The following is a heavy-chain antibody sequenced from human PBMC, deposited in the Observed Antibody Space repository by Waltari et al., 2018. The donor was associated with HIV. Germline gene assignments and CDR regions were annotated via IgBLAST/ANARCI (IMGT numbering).Heavy chain of an antibody. V-gene: IGHV4-4*07. J-gene: IGHJ4*02. CDR2: IYSTGAA. CDR3: ARGRNSYFDY. CDR1: GDSISDSY. Sequence: QMQLQESGPGLLKPSGTLSLTCSVSGDSISDSYLSWIPQPAGKEVEWTGRIYSTGAANYNPSLKSRVTMSVDTSKNEVSLTLLSVTAADTAVYYCARGRNSYFDYWGRGNLVTVSS.